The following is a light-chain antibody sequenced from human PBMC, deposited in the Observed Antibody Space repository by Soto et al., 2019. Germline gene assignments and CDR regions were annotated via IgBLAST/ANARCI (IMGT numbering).Light chain of an antibody. Sequence: AIRMTQSPSSFSASTGDRVTITCRASQGISSYLAWYQQKPGKAPKLLIYAASPLQSGVPSRFSGSGSGTDFTLTISCLQSEDFATYFCQQYYSYPFTFGPGTQVDIK. CDR1: QGISSY. J-gene: IGKJ3*01. CDR2: AAS. CDR3: QQYYSYPFT. V-gene: IGKV1-8*01.